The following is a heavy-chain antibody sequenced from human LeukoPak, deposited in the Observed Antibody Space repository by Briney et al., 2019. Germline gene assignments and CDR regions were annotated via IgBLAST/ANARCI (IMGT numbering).Heavy chain of an antibody. CDR1: GFTFSSYG. J-gene: IGHJ6*03. V-gene: IGHV3-30*02. D-gene: IGHD6-19*01. CDR2: IRYDGSNK. CDR3: AKEGAVAGTQDYYYYMDV. Sequence: PGGSLRLSCAASGFTFSSYGMHWVRQAPGKGLEWVAFIRYDGSNKYYADSVKGRFTISRDNSKNTLYLQMNSLRAEDTAVYYCAKEGAVAGTQDYYYYMDVWGKGTTVTISS.